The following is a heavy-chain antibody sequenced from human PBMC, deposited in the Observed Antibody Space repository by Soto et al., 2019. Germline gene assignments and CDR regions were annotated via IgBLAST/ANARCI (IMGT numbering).Heavy chain of an antibody. CDR1: GGSISSSSYY. V-gene: IGHV4-39*01. CDR2: IYYSGST. J-gene: IGHJ4*02. Sequence: SEXLSLTCTVAGGSISSSSYYWGWIRQTPGKGQERIGSIYYSGSTYYNPSLKSRATISVDTSKNQFSLKLSSVTAADTAVYYCARNYYDFWSGYFLGPDYWGQGTLVTVSS. CDR3: ARNYYDFWSGYFLGPDY. D-gene: IGHD3-3*01.